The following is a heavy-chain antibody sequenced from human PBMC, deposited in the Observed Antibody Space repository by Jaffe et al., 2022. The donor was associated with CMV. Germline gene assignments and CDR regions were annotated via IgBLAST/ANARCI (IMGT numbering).Heavy chain of an antibody. Sequence: EAQVVGSETTVVKSGGSLSLSCVASGFMFDDYTMHWVRQLPGKGLEWVALITWDGVSTSYSDSVKGRFHISRDNSKNSLYLEMSGLRVEDTAFYYCAKDGPVGANIFDYWGQGSQVIVSS. D-gene: IGHD1-26*01. V-gene: IGHV3-43*01. CDR3: AKDGPVGANIFDY. CDR1: GFMFDDYT. CDR2: ITWDGVST. J-gene: IGHJ4*02.